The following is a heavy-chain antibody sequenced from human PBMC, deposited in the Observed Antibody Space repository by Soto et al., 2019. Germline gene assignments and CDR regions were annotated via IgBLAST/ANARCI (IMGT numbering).Heavy chain of an antibody. CDR2: IWYDGSNK. D-gene: IGHD6-13*01. J-gene: IGHJ4*02. Sequence: QVQLVESGGGVVQPGRSLRLSCAASGFTSSSYGMHWVRQAPGKGLEWVAVIWYDGSNKDYADSVKGRFTISRDNSKNTLYLQMNSLRAEDTAVYYCARGVSYSSSWPSTYWGQGTLVTVSS. CDR3: ARGVSYSSSWPSTY. V-gene: IGHV3-33*01. CDR1: GFTSSSYG.